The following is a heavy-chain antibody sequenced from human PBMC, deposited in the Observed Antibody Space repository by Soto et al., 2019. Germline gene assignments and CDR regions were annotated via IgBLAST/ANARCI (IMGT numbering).Heavy chain of an antibody. CDR1: GDSISSSSYY. CDR2: IYYSGNT. D-gene: IGHD2-2*01. CDR3: ASHCSIASCDLPSFDY. V-gene: IGHV4-39*01. J-gene: IGHJ4*02. Sequence: QLQLQESGPGLVKPSETLSLTCTVSGDSISSSSYYWGWIRQPPGKGLEWIGSIYYSGNTFYNPSLKSRVPIPEVTAMNQFSLKLTSVTAADTAVYYCASHCSIASCDLPSFDYWGQGTLVTVSS.